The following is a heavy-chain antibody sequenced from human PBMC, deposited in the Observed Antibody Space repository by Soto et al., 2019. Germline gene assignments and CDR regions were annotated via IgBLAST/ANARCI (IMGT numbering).Heavy chain of an antibody. CDR2: INAGNGNT. J-gene: IGHJ4*02. CDR1: GYTFTSYG. D-gene: IGHD3-22*01. CDR3: ARDNYYDSSGYYYDY. V-gene: IGHV1-18*01. Sequence: QVQLVQSGAEVKKPGASVKVSCKASGYTFTSYGISWVRQAPGQGLEWMGWINAGNGNTKYSQKFQGRVTITRDTSASTAYMELSSLRSEDTAVYYCARDNYYDSSGYYYDYWGQGTLVTVSS.